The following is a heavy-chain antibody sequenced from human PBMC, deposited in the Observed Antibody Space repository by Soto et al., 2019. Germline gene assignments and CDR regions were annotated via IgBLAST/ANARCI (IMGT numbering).Heavy chain of an antibody. Sequence: SETQSLICTVSGRSISNGGYSWSWIRQPPGKGLEWIGYIYHSGSTYYNPSLKSRVTISVDRSKNQFSLKLSSVTAADTAVYYCARGMTTVTTLDYWGQGTLVTVSS. CDR2: IYHSGST. J-gene: IGHJ4*02. V-gene: IGHV4-30-2*01. CDR3: ARGMTTVTTLDY. CDR1: GRSISNGGYS. D-gene: IGHD4-17*01.